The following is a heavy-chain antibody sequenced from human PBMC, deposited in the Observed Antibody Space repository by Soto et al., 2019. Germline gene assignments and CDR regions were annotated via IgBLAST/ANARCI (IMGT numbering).Heavy chain of an antibody. J-gene: IGHJ4*02. CDR2: IYSGGST. D-gene: IGHD3-22*01. CDR1: GFTVSSNY. Sequence: EVQLVESGGGLVQPGGSLRLTCAASGFTVSSNYMSWVRQAPGKGLEWVSVIYSGGSTYYADSVKGRFTISRDNYKNTLYLQMNSLRAEYTAVYYCARYYYESSGYFDYVGQGTLVTVSS. V-gene: IGHV3-66*01. CDR3: ARYYYESSGYFDY.